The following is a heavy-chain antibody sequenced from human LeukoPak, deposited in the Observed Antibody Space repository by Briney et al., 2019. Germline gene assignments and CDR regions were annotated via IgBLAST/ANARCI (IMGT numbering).Heavy chain of an antibody. Sequence: GGSLRLSCAASGFTFSNAWMSWVRQAPGKGLEWVGRIKSKTDGDTTDYAAPVKGRFTISRDDSKNTLYLQMNSLKTEDTAVYYCTTLTYYFDYWGQGTLVTVSS. CDR3: TTLTYYFDY. J-gene: IGHJ4*02. V-gene: IGHV3-15*01. CDR1: GFTFSNAW. CDR2: IKSKTDGDTT.